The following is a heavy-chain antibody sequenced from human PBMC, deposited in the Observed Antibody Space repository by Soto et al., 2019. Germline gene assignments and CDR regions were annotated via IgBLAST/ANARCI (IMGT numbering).Heavy chain of an antibody. J-gene: IGHJ5*02. CDR2: ITSSGGNA. CDR1: GFSFKDYY. V-gene: IGHV3-11*01. D-gene: IGHD3-16*01. CDR3: ARDMYTNYVKYFDL. Sequence: GGSLRLSCAASGFSFKDYYMTWMRQTPEKGLEWISTITSSGGNAYYAASVKGRVTISRDNAHNSPYLQMSGLRAEDTALYYCARDMYTNYVKYFDLWGQGTLVTVSS.